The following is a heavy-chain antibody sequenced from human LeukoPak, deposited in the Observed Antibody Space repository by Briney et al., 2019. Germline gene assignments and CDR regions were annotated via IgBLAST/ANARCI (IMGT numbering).Heavy chain of an antibody. J-gene: IGHJ4*02. V-gene: IGHV3-7*01. CDR2: IKQDASER. CDR3: ATPTAGTWHFDY. D-gene: IGHD1-1*01. Sequence: GGSLRLSCAASGFTFSSYWMTWVRQAPGKGLEWVAIIKQDASERYYVDSVKGRFTISRDNAKNSLYLQMSSLRAKDTAVYYCATPTAGTWHFDYWGQGTLVTVSS. CDR1: GFTFSSYW.